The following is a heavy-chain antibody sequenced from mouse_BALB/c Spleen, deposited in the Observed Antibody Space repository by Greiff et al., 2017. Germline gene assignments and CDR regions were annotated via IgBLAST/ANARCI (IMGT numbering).Heavy chain of an antibody. J-gene: IGHJ1*01. Sequence: DVKLQESGPGLVKPSQSLSLTCSVTGYSITSGYYWNWIRQFPGNKLEWMGYISYDGSNNYNPSLKNRISITRDTSKNQFFLKLNSVTTEDTATYYCARINYYGSSYGYFDVWGAGTTVTVSS. CDR2: ISYDGSN. CDR3: ARINYYGSSYGYFDV. CDR1: GYSITSGYY. V-gene: IGHV3-6*02. D-gene: IGHD1-1*01.